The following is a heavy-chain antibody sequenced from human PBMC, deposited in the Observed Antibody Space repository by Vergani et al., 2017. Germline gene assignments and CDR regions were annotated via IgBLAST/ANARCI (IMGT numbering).Heavy chain of an antibody. D-gene: IGHD2-8*01. Sequence: QLQLQEYGSGLVKPSQTLSLTCAVSGGSISSGGYSWSWIRQPPGKGLEWIGYIYHSGSTYYNPSLKSRVTISVDRSKNQFSLKLSSVTAADTAVYYCARAGPYCTNGVCYYWYFDLWGRGTLVTVSS. V-gene: IGHV4-30-2*01. CDR2: IYHSGST. CDR3: ARAGPYCTNGVCYYWYFDL. CDR1: GGSISSGGYS. J-gene: IGHJ2*01.